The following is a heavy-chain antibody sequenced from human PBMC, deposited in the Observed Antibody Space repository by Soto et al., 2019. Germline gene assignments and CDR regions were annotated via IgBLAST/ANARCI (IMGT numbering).Heavy chain of an antibody. J-gene: IGHJ4*02. Sequence: SETLSLTCTVSGGSVTNSSYYWGWIRQSPGKGLEWIGSVYYRGRSYSKSSVKSRVTISVDTSKNQFSLNLNSVTASDMAVYFCVSQRTTVIIQAYFDYWGPGALVTVSS. V-gene: IGHV4-39*01. CDR3: VSQRTTVIIQAYFDY. CDR2: VYYRGRS. CDR1: GGSVTNSSYY. D-gene: IGHD4-4*01.